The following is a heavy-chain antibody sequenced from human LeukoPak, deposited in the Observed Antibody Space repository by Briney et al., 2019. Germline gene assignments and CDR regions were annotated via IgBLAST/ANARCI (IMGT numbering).Heavy chain of an antibody. CDR2: IYPRDSST. D-gene: IGHD3-10*01. CDR1: GYTFNTYW. V-gene: IGHV5-51*01. CDR3: ARPVYFGSHY. J-gene: IGHJ4*02. Sequence: GESLKISCKGSGYTFNTYWIGWVRQMPGKGLEWMGIIYPRDSSTKYSPSFQGQVTISVDKSISTAYLQWGSLKASDTAMYYCARPVYFGSHYWGQGTPVTVSS.